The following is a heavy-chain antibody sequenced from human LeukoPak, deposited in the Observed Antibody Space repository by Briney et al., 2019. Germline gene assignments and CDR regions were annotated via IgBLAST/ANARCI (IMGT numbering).Heavy chain of an antibody. CDR3: ARVNQLLGGYTFDM. V-gene: IGHV1-2*02. CDR2: INPNSGGT. J-gene: IGHJ3*02. Sequence: ASVKVSCKASGYTFTGYYIHWVRQAPGQGPEWMGGINPNSGGTNYALNFQGRVTMTRDTSITTAYMDLSRLRSDDTAFYYCARVNQLLGGYTFDMWGQGTLITVSS. CDR1: GYTFTGYY. D-gene: IGHD2-2*01.